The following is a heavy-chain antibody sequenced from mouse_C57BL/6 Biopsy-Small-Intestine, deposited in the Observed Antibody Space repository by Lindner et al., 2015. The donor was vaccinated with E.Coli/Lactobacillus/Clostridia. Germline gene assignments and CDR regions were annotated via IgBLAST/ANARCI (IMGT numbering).Heavy chain of an antibody. CDR3: ARSGYFGKGGDYFDY. CDR1: GYTFTSYW. V-gene: IGHV1-7*01. CDR2: INPSSGYT. D-gene: IGHD2-1*01. J-gene: IGHJ2*01. Sequence: VQLQESGAELAKPGASVKLSCKASGYTFTSYWMHWVKQRPGQGLEWIGYINPSSGYTKYNQKFKDKATLTADESSSTAYMQLSSLTYEDSAVYYCARSGYFGKGGDYFDYWGQGTTLTVS.